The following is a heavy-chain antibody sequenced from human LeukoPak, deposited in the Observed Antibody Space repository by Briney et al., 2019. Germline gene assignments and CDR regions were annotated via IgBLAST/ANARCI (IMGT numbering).Heavy chain of an antibody. J-gene: IGHJ3*01. CDR2: IYPPDSDT. Sequence: PGESLKISCKASGYNFLSYWIGWVRQQPGKGLEWMGTIYPPDSDTTYNPSFEGQVTISADSSIRTASLQWSSLKASDTAIYYCARRPWLHQRFNVFDVWGPGTMVIVSS. V-gene: IGHV5-51*01. D-gene: IGHD5-24*01. CDR3: ARRPWLHQRFNVFDV. CDR1: GYNFLSYW.